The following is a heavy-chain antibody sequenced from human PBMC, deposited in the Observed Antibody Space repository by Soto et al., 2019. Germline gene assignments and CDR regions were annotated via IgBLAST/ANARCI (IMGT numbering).Heavy chain of an antibody. CDR2: ISAYNGNT. D-gene: IGHD2-2*01. Sequence: ASVKVSCKASGYTFTSYDISWVRQAPGQGLEWMGWISAYNGNTNYAQKLQGRVTMTTDTSTSTAYMELRSLRSDDTAVYYCATLGYCSSTSCFDDGYYYGMDVWGQGTTVTVSS. CDR3: ATLGYCSSTSCFDDGYYYGMDV. V-gene: IGHV1-18*01. J-gene: IGHJ6*02. CDR1: GYTFTSYD.